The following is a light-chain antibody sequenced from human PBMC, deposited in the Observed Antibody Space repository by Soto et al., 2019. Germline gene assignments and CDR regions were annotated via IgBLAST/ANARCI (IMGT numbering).Light chain of an antibody. CDR1: SSDVGGYNY. CDR2: EVS. V-gene: IGLV2-14*01. J-gene: IGLJ2*01. Sequence: QSVLTQPASVSGSPGQSITISCTGTSSDVGGYNYVSWYQQHPGKAPKMMIYEVSNRPSGVSHRFSGSKFGNTASLTISGLKAEDEADYYCSSYTGTSALVVFGGGTKLTVL. CDR3: SSYTGTSALVV.